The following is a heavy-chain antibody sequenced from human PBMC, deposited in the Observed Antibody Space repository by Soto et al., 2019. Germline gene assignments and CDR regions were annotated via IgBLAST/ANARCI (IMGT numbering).Heavy chain of an antibody. Sequence: PGGSLRLSCAASGFTFSSYEMNWVRRAPGKGLEWVSYISSSGSSIYYADSVKGRFTISRDNAKNSLYLQMNSLRAEDTAVYYCARMGSSGYHLDYWGQGTLVTVSS. D-gene: IGHD3-22*01. CDR2: ISSSGSSI. V-gene: IGHV3-48*03. J-gene: IGHJ4*02. CDR1: GFTFSSYE. CDR3: ARMGSSGYHLDY.